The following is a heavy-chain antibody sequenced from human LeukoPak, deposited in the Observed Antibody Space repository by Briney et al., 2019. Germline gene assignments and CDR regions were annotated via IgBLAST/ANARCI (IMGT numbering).Heavy chain of an antibody. J-gene: IGHJ6*03. CDR1: GLTFSNYW. Sequence: PGGSLRLSCAAPGLTFSNYWMSWVRQGPGKGLEWVANIKHDGSEKYYIDSVKGRFTISRDNAKNSVYLQMNRLRAEDTAVYYCARVRREMKRSLGRTTEYSYYYYMDVWGKGTTVTISS. CDR3: ARVRREMKRSLGRTTEYSYYYYMDV. D-gene: IGHD1/OR15-1a*01. CDR2: IKHDGSEK. V-gene: IGHV3-7*01.